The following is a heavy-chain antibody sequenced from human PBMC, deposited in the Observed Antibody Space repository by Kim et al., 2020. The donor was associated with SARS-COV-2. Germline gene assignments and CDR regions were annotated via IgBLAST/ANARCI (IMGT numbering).Heavy chain of an antibody. J-gene: IGHJ4*02. Sequence: GGSLRLSCAASGFTFSSYAMSWVRQAPGKGLEWVSAISGSGGNTYYADSLKGRFTISRDNSKNTLYLQMNSLRAEDTAVYYCARERAASYYDFWSGPPFDYWGQGTLVTVSS. CDR1: GFTFSSYA. V-gene: IGHV3-23*01. CDR3: ARERAASYYDFWSGPPFDY. CDR2: ISGSGGNT. D-gene: IGHD3-3*01.